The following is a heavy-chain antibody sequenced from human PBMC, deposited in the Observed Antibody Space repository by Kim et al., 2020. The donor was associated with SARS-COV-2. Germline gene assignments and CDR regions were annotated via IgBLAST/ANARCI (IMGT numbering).Heavy chain of an antibody. CDR3: GNYPHPHYYGMDV. J-gene: IGHJ6*02. V-gene: IGHV3-23*03. CDR2: IYSGVSST. CDR1: GFTFSSYA. Sequence: GGSLRLSCAASGFTFSSYAMSWVRQAPGKGLEWVSVIYSGVSSTYYADSVKGRFTISRDNSKNTLYLQMNSLRAEDTAVYYCGNYPHPHYYGMDVWGQGTTVTVSS. D-gene: IGHD4-4*01.